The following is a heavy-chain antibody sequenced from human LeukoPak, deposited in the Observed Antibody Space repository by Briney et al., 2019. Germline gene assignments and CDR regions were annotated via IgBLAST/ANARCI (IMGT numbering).Heavy chain of an antibody. D-gene: IGHD6-13*01. J-gene: IGHJ5*02. CDR2: ISAYNGNT. V-gene: IGHV1-18*01. CDR3: SREIVPIAAAGTIGWFET. CDR1: GYTFTSYG. Sequence: ASVKVSCKASGYTFTSYGISWVRQAPGQGLEWMGWISAYNGNTNYAQKLHGRVTMTTDTSTSTAYMELRSLRSDDTAVYYCSREIVPIAAAGTIGWFETWGQGTLVSVSS.